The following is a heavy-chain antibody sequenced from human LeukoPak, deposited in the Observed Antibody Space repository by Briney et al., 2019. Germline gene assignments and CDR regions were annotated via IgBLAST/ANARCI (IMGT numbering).Heavy chain of an antibody. Sequence: SLRLSCAPSGFTFSNASMGWVRHAPGEGLEWVGRIKSKTDGATTDYAAPVKGRFSISRDDSKNTLYLQMNSLKTEDTAVYYCTTRGVAAGYYFDYWGQGTLVTVSS. CDR1: GFTFSNAS. V-gene: IGHV3-15*01. CDR3: TTRGVAAGYYFDY. D-gene: IGHD6-13*01. J-gene: IGHJ4*02. CDR2: IKSKTDGATT.